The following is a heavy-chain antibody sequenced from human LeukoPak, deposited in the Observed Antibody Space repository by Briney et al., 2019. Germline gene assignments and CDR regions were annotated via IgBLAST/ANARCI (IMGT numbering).Heavy chain of an antibody. CDR2: ISGSSSTI. D-gene: IGHD2-15*01. CDR1: GFTFRIYW. Sequence: GGSLRLSCAVSGFTFRIYWMTWMRHAPGKGLEWVSYISGSSSTIYYADSVKGRFTVSRDNARNSLFLQMNSLRAEDTAVYFCARGGPLGSCSGGNCLNWFDPWGQGTLVTVSS. J-gene: IGHJ5*02. V-gene: IGHV3-11*01. CDR3: ARGGPLGSCSGGNCLNWFDP.